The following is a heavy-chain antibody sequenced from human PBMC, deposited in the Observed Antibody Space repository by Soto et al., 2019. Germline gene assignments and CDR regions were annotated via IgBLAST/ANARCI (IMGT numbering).Heavy chain of an antibody. V-gene: IGHV4-39*01. D-gene: IGHD6-19*01. Sequence: QLLLQESGPGLVKPSETLFLTCTVSGGSISSRSYFWGWIRQPPGKGLEWIGSVSYNVRTYSNPSLKSRLTMSVDTSKNLFFLKLTSVTAADTAVYYYARQAVDEGYSSGWYFDAWGQGTLVTVSS. CDR2: VSYNVRT. CDR3: ARQAVDEGYSSGWYFDA. CDR1: GGSISSRSYF. J-gene: IGHJ4*02.